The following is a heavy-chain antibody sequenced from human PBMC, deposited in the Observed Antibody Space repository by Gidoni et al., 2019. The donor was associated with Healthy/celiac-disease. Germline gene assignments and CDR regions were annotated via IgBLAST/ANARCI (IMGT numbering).Heavy chain of an antibody. CDR1: GFPLSTSGMR. CDR2: IDWDDDK. J-gene: IGHJ4*02. CDR3: ARDHSSSSSLFDY. D-gene: IGHD6-6*01. V-gene: IGHV2-70*04. Sequence: QVTLKESGPALVKPTQTLTLTCTFPGFPLSTSGMRVSWIRQPPGKALEWLARIDWDDDKFYSTSLKTRLTISKDTSKNQVVLTMTNMDPVDTATYYCARDHSSSSSLFDYWGQGTLVTVSS.